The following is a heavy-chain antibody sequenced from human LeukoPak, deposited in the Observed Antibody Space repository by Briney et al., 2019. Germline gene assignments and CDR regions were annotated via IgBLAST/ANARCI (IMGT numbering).Heavy chain of an antibody. CDR2: IYYSGST. Sequence: SETLSLTCTVSGGSISSSSYYWGWIRQPPGKGLEWIGSIYYSGSTYYNPSLKSRVTISVDTSKNQFSLKLSSVTAADTAVYYCARPGKTDIFFDYWGQGTLVTVSS. CDR3: ARPGKTDIFFDY. V-gene: IGHV4-39*01. D-gene: IGHD3-9*01. CDR1: GGSISSSSYY. J-gene: IGHJ4*02.